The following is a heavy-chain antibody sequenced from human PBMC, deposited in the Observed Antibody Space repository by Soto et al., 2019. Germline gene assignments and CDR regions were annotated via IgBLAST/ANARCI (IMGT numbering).Heavy chain of an antibody. Sequence: GGSLRLSCAASGFTFSSYAMSWVRQAPGKGLEWVSAISGSGGSTYYADSVKGRFTISRDNSKNTLYLQMNSLRAEDTAVYYCAKTVSSIEARRVGSYFDYWGQGTLVTVSS. D-gene: IGHD6-6*01. CDR3: AKTVSSIEARRVGSYFDY. CDR2: ISGSGGST. J-gene: IGHJ4*02. V-gene: IGHV3-23*01. CDR1: GFTFSSYA.